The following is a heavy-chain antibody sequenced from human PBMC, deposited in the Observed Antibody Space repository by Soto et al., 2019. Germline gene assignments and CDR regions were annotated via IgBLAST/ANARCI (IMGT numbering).Heavy chain of an antibody. J-gene: IGHJ3*02. CDR2: IIPIFGTA. D-gene: IGHD1-7*01. Sequence: QVQLVQSGAEVKKPGSSVKVSCKASGGTFSSYAISWVRQAPGQGLEWRGGIIPIFGTANYAQKFQGRVTITADESTSTAYMELSSLRSEDTAVYYCARDGITGTTGLYDAFDIWGQGTMVTVSS. CDR1: GGTFSSYA. CDR3: ARDGITGTTGLYDAFDI. V-gene: IGHV1-69*01.